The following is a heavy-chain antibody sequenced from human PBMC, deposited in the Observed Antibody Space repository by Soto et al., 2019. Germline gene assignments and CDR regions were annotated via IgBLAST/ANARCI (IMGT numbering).Heavy chain of an antibody. CDR1: GFIVRSNY. Sequence: PGGSLRLSCAASGFIVRSNYMSWVRQAPGKGLEWVSVIYSSGSTYYADSVKGRFTISRDNSNNTLYLQMDSLRAEDTAVYYCARESGDDYYYYYYMDVWGKGTTVTSP. CDR3: ARESGDDYYYYYYMDV. CDR2: IYSSGST. V-gene: IGHV3-66*01. D-gene: IGHD7-27*01. J-gene: IGHJ6*03.